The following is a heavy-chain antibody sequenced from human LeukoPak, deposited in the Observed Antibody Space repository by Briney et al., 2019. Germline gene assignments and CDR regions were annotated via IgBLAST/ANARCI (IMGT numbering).Heavy chain of an antibody. Sequence: SETLSLTCTVSGGSISSWQWSWIRQPAGKGLEWIGRFYTSGSTNYNPSLKSRVTMSVDTSKNQFSLKLSSVTAADTAVYYCASGYSGYEYYFDYWGQGTLVTVSS. CDR3: ASGYSGYEYYFDY. CDR2: FYTSGST. CDR1: GGSISSWQ. J-gene: IGHJ4*02. D-gene: IGHD5-12*01. V-gene: IGHV4-4*07.